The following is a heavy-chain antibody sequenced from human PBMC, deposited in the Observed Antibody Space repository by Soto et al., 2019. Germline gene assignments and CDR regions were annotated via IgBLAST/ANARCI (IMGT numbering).Heavy chain of an antibody. Sequence: SETLSLTCTVSGDSVTMSGYFWAWIRQPPGKGLEWIGSVGHSGSTYYSPSLKGRVTISVDTSKTQFFLNVRSVTAADTAVYSCARLQRSCSGGDCSYFDYWGQGALVNVSS. CDR2: VGHSGST. D-gene: IGHD2-21*01. J-gene: IGHJ4*02. V-gene: IGHV4-39*01. CDR3: ARLQRSCSGGDCSYFDY. CDR1: GDSVTMSGYF.